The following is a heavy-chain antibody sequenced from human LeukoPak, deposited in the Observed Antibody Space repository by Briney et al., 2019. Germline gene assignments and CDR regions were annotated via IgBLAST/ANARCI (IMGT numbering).Heavy chain of an antibody. CDR2: IRRKAYGGTA. V-gene: IGHV3-49*04. D-gene: IGHD6-19*01. Sequence: GGSLRLSCTASGFTFGDYAMNWVRQAPGKGLEWIGFIRRKAYGGTAEYAASVRGRFTISRDDSKSIAYVQMNSLKTEDTAVYYCARDVAVAGSYSMDVWGQGTTVTVSS. CDR1: GFTFGDYA. CDR3: ARDVAVAGSYSMDV. J-gene: IGHJ6*02.